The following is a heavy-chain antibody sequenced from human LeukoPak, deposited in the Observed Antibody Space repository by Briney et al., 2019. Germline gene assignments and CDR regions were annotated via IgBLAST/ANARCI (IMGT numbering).Heavy chain of an antibody. CDR1: GFIFGDYA. CDR2: ISSSGSTI. D-gene: IGHD3-9*01. V-gene: IGHV3-48*03. Sequence: GGSLRLSCTGSGFIFGDYAMNWVRQAPGKGLEWVSYISSSGSTIYYADSVKGRFTISRDNAKNSLYLQMNSLRAEDTAVYYCARVGYDILTGSFDYWGQGTLVTVPS. CDR3: ARVGYDILTGSFDY. J-gene: IGHJ4*02.